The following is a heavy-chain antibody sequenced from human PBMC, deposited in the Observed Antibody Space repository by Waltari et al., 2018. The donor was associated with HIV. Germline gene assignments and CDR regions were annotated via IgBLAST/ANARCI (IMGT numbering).Heavy chain of an antibody. D-gene: IGHD3-3*01. CDR3: ARTVESPPHYYYYGMDV. J-gene: IGHJ6*02. CDR2: ISSSSSSI. Sequence: EVQLVESGGGLVQPGGSLRLSCAASGFTFSSYSMNWVRQAPGKGLEWVSYISSSSSSIYYADSVKGRFTISRDNAKNSLYLQMNSLRDEDTAVYYCARTVESPPHYYYYGMDVWGQGTTVTVSS. CDR1: GFTFSSYS. V-gene: IGHV3-48*02.